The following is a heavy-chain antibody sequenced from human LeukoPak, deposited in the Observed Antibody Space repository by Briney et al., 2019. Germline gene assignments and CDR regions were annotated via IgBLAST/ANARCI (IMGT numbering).Heavy chain of an antibody. CDR3: ARSCDSTGYYVDY. CDR1: GYSISSGYY. Sequence: SETLSLTCAVSGYSISSGYYWGWIRQPPGKGLEWIGSIYHSGSTYYNPSLKSRVTISVDTSKNQFSLKLSSVTAADTAVYYCARSCDSTGYYVDYWGQGTLVTVSS. J-gene: IGHJ4*02. CDR2: IYHSGST. V-gene: IGHV4-38-2*01. D-gene: IGHD3-22*01.